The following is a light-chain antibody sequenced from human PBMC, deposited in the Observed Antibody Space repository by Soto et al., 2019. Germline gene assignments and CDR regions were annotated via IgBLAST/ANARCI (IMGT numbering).Light chain of an antibody. V-gene: IGKV1-5*03. CDR3: QQYTTLWT. J-gene: IGKJ1*01. CDR2: RAS. CDR1: QSISIW. Sequence: DIQMTQSPSTLSASVGDRVTITCRASQSISIWLAWYQQKPGKAPTLLISRASLLESGVPSRFSGSGSDTQSTLTISSLQPDDFATYYCQQYTTLWTFGQGTKVEIK.